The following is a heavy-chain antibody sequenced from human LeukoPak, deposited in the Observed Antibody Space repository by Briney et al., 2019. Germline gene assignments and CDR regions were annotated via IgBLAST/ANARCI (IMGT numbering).Heavy chain of an antibody. CDR3: ARDLGDVGYYYYGMDV. CDR1: GYTFTSYD. Sequence: ASVKVSCKASGYTFTSYDINWVRQATGQRLEWMGWINAGNGNTKYSQKFQGRVTITRDTSASTAYMELSSLRSEDTAVYYCARDLGDVGYYYYGMDVWGQGTTVTVSS. CDR2: INAGNGNT. D-gene: IGHD3-16*01. J-gene: IGHJ6*02. V-gene: IGHV1-3*01.